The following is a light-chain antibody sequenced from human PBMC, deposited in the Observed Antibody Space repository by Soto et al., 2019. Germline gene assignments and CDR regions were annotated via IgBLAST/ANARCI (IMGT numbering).Light chain of an antibody. CDR1: SSDVGNYNY. CDR3: SSYTSICTYV. J-gene: IGLJ1*01. Sequence: QSALTPPASVSGSPGQSITISCPGTSSDVGNYNYVSWYQQHAGKPTKLMFHDLINRPSGVSNRFSGSKSGNTASLTISGLQAEDEADYYCSSYTSICTYVFGTGTKVTVL. CDR2: DLI. V-gene: IGLV2-14*01.